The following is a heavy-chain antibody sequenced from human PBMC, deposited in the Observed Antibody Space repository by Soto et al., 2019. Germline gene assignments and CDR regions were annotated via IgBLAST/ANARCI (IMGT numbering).Heavy chain of an antibody. Sequence: PGGSLRLSCAASGFTFSSYWMSWVRQAPGKGLEWVANIKQDGSEKYYVDSVKGRFTISRDNAKNSLYLQMNSLRAEDTAVYYCAREGHRITIFGVVIYYYGMDVWGQGTTVTVSS. CDR3: AREGHRITIFGVVIYYYGMDV. CDR1: GFTFSSYW. D-gene: IGHD3-3*01. CDR2: IKQDGSEK. V-gene: IGHV3-7*05. J-gene: IGHJ6*02.